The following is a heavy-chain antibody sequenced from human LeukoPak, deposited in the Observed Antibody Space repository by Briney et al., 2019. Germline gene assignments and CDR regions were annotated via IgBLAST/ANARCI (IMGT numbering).Heavy chain of an antibody. V-gene: IGHV4-39*01. J-gene: IGHJ4*01. CDR3: ASADGYKIDY. D-gene: IGHD5-24*01. Sequence: PWETLCLTCTVSGDSISGSSYYWGCIRQPPGKGLEWIGNIYYGGSTYYNPSLKSRVSISVDTSNNQFSLKVSSVTAADTAVYYCASADGYKIDYWGQGTLVTVSS. CDR2: IYYGGST. CDR1: GDSISGSSYY.